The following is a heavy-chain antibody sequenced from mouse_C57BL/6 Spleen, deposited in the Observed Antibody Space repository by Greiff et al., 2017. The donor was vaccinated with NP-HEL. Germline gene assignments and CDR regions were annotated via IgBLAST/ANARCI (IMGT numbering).Heavy chain of an antibody. CDR3: ARPSNDYDGTPFAY. CDR2: ISSGGSYT. D-gene: IGHD2-4*01. Sequence: EVHLVESGGDLVKPGGSLKLSCAASGFTFSSYGMSWVRQTPDKRLEWVATISSGGSYTYYPDSVKGRFTISRDNAKNTLYLQMSSLKSEDTAMYYWARPSNDYDGTPFAYWGQGTLVTVSA. J-gene: IGHJ3*01. CDR1: GFTFSSYG. V-gene: IGHV5-6*01.